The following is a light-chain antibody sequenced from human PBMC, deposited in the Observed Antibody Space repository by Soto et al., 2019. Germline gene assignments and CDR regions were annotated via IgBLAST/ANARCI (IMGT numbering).Light chain of an antibody. CDR3: QQFGSSPV. Sequence: VVLTQSPGTLSLSPGERATRSCRASQRFGTTYLAWLQQKPGQAPRLLIYGASNRATGIPDRFSGSGSGTDFTLTISRLEPEDFAVYYCQQFGSSPVFGQGTKVEIK. J-gene: IGKJ1*01. CDR1: QRFGTTY. CDR2: GAS. V-gene: IGKV3-20*01.